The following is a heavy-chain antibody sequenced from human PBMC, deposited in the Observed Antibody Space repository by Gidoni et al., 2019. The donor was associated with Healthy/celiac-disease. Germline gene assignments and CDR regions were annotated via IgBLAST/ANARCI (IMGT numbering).Heavy chain of an antibody. CDR3: ASPIVVVVAATRN. CDR1: GFTFSSYA. Sequence: EVQLLESGGGLVQPGGSLRLSCAASGFTFSSYAMSWVRQAPEKGLEWVPAISGSGGSTYYADSVKGRFTISRDNSKNTLYLQMNSLRAEDTAVYYCASPIVVVVAATRNWGQGTLVTVSS. D-gene: IGHD2-15*01. CDR2: ISGSGGST. J-gene: IGHJ4*02. V-gene: IGHV3-23*01.